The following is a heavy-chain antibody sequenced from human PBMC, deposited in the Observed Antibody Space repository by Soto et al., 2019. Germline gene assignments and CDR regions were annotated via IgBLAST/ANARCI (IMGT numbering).Heavy chain of an antibody. CDR3: ATGIYSMMVVADTAYYYYGMDV. J-gene: IGHJ6*02. CDR1: GYGFTGYW. D-gene: IGHD3-22*01. V-gene: IGHV5-10-1*01. Sequence: GESLKISCKGSGYGFTGYWISWVRQMPGKGLEWMGRIDPSDSYTNYSPSFQGHVTISADKSISTAYLQWSSLKASDTAMYYCATGIYSMMVVADTAYYYYGMDVWGQGTRVTVSS. CDR2: IDPSDSYT.